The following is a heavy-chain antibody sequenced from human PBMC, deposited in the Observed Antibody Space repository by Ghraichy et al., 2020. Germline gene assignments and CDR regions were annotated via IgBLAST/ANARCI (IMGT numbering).Heavy chain of an antibody. CDR2: ISYDGSNK. V-gene: IGHV3-30*04. CDR1: GFTFSSYA. Sequence: GGSLRLSCAASGFTFSSYAMHWVRQAPGKGLEWVAVISYDGSNKYYADSVKGRFTISRDNSKNTLYLQMNSLRAEDTAVYYCAREGLGIAVAGTAFWDWGQGTLVTVSS. J-gene: IGHJ4*02. D-gene: IGHD6-19*01. CDR3: AREGLGIAVAGTAFWD.